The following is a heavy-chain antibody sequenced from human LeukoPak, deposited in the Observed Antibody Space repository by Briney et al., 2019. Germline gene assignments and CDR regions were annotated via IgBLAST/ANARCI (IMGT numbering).Heavy chain of an antibody. CDR1: GGTFSSYA. J-gene: IGHJ1*01. D-gene: IGHD2-2*01. Sequence: SVKVSCKASGGTFSSYAISWVRQAPGQGLEWMGGIIPIFGTANYAQKFQGRVTITADESTSTAYLELNSLRSEDTAVYYCARDHCSSTSCYLYFQQWGQGTLVTVFS. CDR3: ARDHCSSTSCYLYFQQ. V-gene: IGHV1-69*01. CDR2: IIPIFGTA.